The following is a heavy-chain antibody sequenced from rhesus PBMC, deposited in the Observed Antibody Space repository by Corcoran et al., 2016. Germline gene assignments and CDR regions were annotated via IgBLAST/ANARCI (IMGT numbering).Heavy chain of an antibody. Sequence: EVQLVESGGGVVQPGGSLRLSCAASGFTFDDYAIHWVRQDTGKGLEWVAGISRRGVSTYYADAVKGQVTISRDNAKNSLYMQMGSLRAEDTALYYCARERFPGIAAAGNFDYWGQGVLVTVSS. V-gene: IGHV3-201*01. D-gene: IGHD6-25*01. J-gene: IGHJ4*01. CDR3: ARERFPGIAAAGNFDY. CDR2: ISRRGVST. CDR1: GFTFDDYA.